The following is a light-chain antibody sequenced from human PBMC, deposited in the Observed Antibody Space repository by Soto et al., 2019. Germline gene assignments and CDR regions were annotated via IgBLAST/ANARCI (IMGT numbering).Light chain of an antibody. CDR3: QHHSNWFSWS. J-gene: IGKJ1*01. V-gene: IGKV3-11*01. Sequence: ELVLTQSPGTLSLSPGERATLSCRVGHSVSGSLAWYQHKPGQAPRLLIYGVSNRATGIPARFSGSGSGTDFTLTISSLEPEDFAVYYCQHHSNWFSWSFGQGTKVDI. CDR2: GVS. CDR1: HSVSGS.